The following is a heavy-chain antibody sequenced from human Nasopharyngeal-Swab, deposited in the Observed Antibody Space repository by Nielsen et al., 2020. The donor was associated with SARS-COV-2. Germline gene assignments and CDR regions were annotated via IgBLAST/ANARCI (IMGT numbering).Heavy chain of an antibody. CDR3: AKESVYGDYVHGAFDI. J-gene: IGHJ3*02. CDR2: ISWNSGSI. CDR1: GFPVSSNY. D-gene: IGHD4-17*01. Sequence: LSLTCAASGFPVSSNYMSWVRQAPGKGLEWVSGISWNSGSIGYADSVKGRFTISRDNAKNSLYLQMNSLRAEDTALYYCAKESVYGDYVHGAFDIWGQGTMVTVSS. V-gene: IGHV3-9*01.